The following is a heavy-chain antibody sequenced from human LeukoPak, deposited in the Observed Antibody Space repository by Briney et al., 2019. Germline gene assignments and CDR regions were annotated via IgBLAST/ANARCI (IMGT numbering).Heavy chain of an antibody. D-gene: IGHD3-10*01. CDR2: INHSGST. V-gene: IGHV4-34*01. CDR1: GGSFSGYY. J-gene: IGHJ4*02. Sequence: SETLSLTCAVYGGSFSGYYWSWIRQPPGKGLEWIGEINHSGSTNYNPSLKSRVTISVDTSKNQFSLKLSSVTAADTAVYYGAILSPGSYGRFDYWGQGTLVTVSS. CDR3: AILSPGSYGRFDY.